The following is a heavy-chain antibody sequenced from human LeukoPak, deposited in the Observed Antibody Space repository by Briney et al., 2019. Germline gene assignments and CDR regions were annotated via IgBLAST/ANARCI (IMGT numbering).Heavy chain of an antibody. J-gene: IGHJ4*02. CDR1: GFAFSNYW. Sequence: GGSLRLSCAASGFAFSNYWMSWVRQAPGKGLEWVANIKQDGSEKYYVDSVKGRFTISRDNARNSLYLQMNSLRAEDTAVYYCARARVDFWSGHFHYWGQGTLVTVSS. V-gene: IGHV3-7*01. CDR3: ARARVDFWSGHFHY. CDR2: IKQDGSEK. D-gene: IGHD3-3*01.